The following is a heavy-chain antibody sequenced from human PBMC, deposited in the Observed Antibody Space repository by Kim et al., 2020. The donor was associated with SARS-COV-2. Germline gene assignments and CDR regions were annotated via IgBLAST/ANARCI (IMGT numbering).Heavy chain of an antibody. J-gene: IGHJ4*02. CDR1: GYDFTVYF. V-gene: IGHV1-46*01. D-gene: IGHD3-16*01. CDR3: ARGGGRTDKFDY. CDR2: INTSGGET. Sequence: ASVKVSCKTSGYDFTVYFMHWVRQAPGQGLEWMGVINTSGGETSYKQKFQGRVIMTRDTSTSTAYMELSSLRFEDTAVYYCARGGGRTDKFDYWGQGTLVTVSS.